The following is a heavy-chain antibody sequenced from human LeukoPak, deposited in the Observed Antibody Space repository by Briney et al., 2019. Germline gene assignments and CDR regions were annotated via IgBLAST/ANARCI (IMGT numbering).Heavy chain of an antibody. V-gene: IGHV4-39*01. Sequence: SETLSLTCTVSGGSISSSSSYWGWIRQPPGKGLEWIGTIYSSGSAYYNSSVKSRVTISVDTSKNQFSLKLSSVSAADTAVYYCASATTGWLLDYWGQGTLVTVSS. D-gene: IGHD5-12*01. CDR1: GGSISSSSSY. CDR2: IYSSGSA. CDR3: ASATTGWLLDY. J-gene: IGHJ4*02.